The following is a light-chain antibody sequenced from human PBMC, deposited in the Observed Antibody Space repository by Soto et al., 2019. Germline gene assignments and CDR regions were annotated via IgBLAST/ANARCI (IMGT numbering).Light chain of an antibody. CDR3: QHYCYSRYFS. CDR1: QSVSSNY. J-gene: IGKJ3*01. V-gene: IGKV3-20*01. Sequence: EIVLTQSPGTLSLSPGERATLSCRASQSVSSNYLAWYQQKPGQAPRLLIYGVTSRATGIPDRFSGSGSVTDFTLTISRLQAEDFAVYYCQHYCYSRYFSFGPGTKVEIK. CDR2: GVT.